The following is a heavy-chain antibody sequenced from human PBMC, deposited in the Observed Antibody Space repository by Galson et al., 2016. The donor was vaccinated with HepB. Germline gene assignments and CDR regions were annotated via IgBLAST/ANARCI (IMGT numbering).Heavy chain of an antibody. CDR3: AKDNYYGTGSYYPYKYYGMDV. J-gene: IGHJ6*02. V-gene: IGHV3-7*01. Sequence: SLRLSCAASGFTFSSYWMSWVRQAPGKGLEWVANIKQDANEKNYVGSVRGRFSISRDNAKNSLYLQMNSLRAVDTAVYYCAKDNYYGTGSYYPYKYYGMDVWGQGTTVTVSS. D-gene: IGHD3-10*01. CDR2: IKQDANEK. CDR1: GFTFSSYW.